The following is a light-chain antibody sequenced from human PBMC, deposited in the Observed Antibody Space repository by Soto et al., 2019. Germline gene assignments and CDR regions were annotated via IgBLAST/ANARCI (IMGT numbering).Light chain of an antibody. CDR3: SSYTSSSLVV. Sequence: QSVLTQPASVSGSPGQSITISCTGTSSDVGGYNYVSWYQQHPGKAPKLMIYDVSNRPSGVSNRFSGSKSGNTASLTISGLQDEDEAEYYCSSYTSSSLVVFGGGTKMTVL. CDR2: DVS. V-gene: IGLV2-14*01. J-gene: IGLJ2*01. CDR1: SSDVGGYNY.